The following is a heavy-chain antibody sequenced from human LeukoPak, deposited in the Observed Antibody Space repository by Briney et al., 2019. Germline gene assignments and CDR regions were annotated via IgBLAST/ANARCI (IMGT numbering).Heavy chain of an antibody. V-gene: IGHV4-39*07. D-gene: IGHD3-22*01. CDR3: ARGGDSSGYEGRFDP. CDR1: GGSISSSSYY. CDR2: IYYSGST. Sequence: SETLSLTCTVSGGSISSSSYYWGWLRQPPGKGLEWIGSIYYSGSTYYNPSLKSRVTISLDTSKNQFSLKLTSVTAADTAVYYWARGGDSSGYEGRFDPWGQGTLVTVSS. J-gene: IGHJ5*02.